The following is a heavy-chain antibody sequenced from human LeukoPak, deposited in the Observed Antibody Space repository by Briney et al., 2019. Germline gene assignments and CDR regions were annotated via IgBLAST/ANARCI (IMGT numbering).Heavy chain of an antibody. CDR1: GGSIRSYY. V-gene: IGHV4-4*07. D-gene: IGHD5-18*01. CDR3: ARGGGYSYGYRN. CDR2: IFGSGNT. Sequence: PSETLSLTCTVSGGSIRSYYWSWIRQPAGKGLEWIGRIFGSGNTNYNPSLKSRVTMSVDTSRNQFSLKLSSVTAADTAVYYCARGGGYSYGYRNWGQGTLVTVSS. J-gene: IGHJ4*02.